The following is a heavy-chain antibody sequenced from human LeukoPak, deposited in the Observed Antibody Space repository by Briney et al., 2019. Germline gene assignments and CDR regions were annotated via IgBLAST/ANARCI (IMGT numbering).Heavy chain of an antibody. CDR2: ISSTGSTI. D-gene: IGHD2/OR15-2a*01. Sequence: GGSLRLSCAASGFTFSAYSLRWVRQAPGKGLEWLSYISSTGSTIYYAGSVEGRFTISRDNAKNSLYLQMNSLRAEDTAVYYCVGSKAPFFYFDYWGQGILVTVSS. J-gene: IGHJ4*02. CDR1: GFTFSAYS. V-gene: IGHV3-48*01. CDR3: VGSKAPFFYFDY.